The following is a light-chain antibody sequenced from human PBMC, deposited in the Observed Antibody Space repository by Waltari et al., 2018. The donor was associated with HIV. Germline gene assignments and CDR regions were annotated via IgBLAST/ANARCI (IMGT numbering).Light chain of an antibody. CDR2: EVN. V-gene: IGLV2-8*01. J-gene: IGLJ2*01. CDR3: SSYAGSNNPVL. CDR1: SSDVGGYSF. Sequence: QSALTQPPSASGSPGQSVIISCTGTSSDVGGYSFVSWYQHPPGKGPKLLLYEVNKRPSGVPDRFSGSKSANTAFLAVSGLQADDEGDYYCSSYAGSNNPVLFGGGTKLTVL.